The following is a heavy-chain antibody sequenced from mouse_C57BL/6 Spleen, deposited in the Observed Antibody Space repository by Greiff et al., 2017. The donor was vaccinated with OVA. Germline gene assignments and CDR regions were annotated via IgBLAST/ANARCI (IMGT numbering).Heavy chain of an antibody. CDR1: GFTFSDAW. CDR3: TSSTGTSSYWYFDV. CDR2: IRNKANNHAT. Sequence: EVMLVESGGGLVQPGGSMKLSCAASGFTFSDAWMDWVRQSPEKGLEWVAEIRNKANNHATYYAESVKGRFTISRDDSKSSVYLQMNSLRAEDTGIYYCTSSTGTSSYWYFDVWGTGTTVTVSS. J-gene: IGHJ1*03. V-gene: IGHV6-6*01. D-gene: IGHD4-1*02.